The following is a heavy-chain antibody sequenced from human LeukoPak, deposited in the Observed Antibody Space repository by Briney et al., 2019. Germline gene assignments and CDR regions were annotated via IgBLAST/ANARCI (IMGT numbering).Heavy chain of an antibody. CDR2: VSAYNGNT. J-gene: IGHJ4*02. V-gene: IGHV1-18*04. D-gene: IGHD6-19*01. Sequence: ASVKVSCKASGYTFTGYGISWVRQAPGQGLEWMGWVSAYNGNTNYAQKLQGRVTMTTDTSTSTAYMELRSLRSDDTAVYYCARSPKRYSSGWYSDYWGQGTLVTVSS. CDR3: ARSPKRYSSGWYSDY. CDR1: GYTFTGYG.